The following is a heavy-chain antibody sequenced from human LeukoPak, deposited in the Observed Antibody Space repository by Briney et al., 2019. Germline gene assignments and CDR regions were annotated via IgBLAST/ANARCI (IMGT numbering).Heavy chain of an antibody. D-gene: IGHD4-17*01. CDR2: IYPGDSDT. J-gene: IGHJ3*02. Sequence: GESLKISCKSSGYSFTSYWIGWVRQMPGNGLEWMGIIYPGDSDTRYSPSFQGQVTISADKSISTAYLQWSSLKASDTAMYYCARDYGDYEGIGAFDIWGQGTMVTVSS. V-gene: IGHV5-51*01. CDR3: ARDYGDYEGIGAFDI. CDR1: GYSFTSYW.